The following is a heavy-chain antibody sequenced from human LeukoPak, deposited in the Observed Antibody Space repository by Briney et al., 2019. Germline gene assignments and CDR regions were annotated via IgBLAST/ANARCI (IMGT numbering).Heavy chain of an antibody. V-gene: IGHV3-23*01. Sequence: GGSLRLSCAASGFTVSINYMSWVRQAPGKGLEWVSAISGSGYSTYYADSVKGRFTISRDNSKNTLYLQMNSLRAEDTAVYYCAKEAGYSGYDYPDYWGQGTLVTVSS. J-gene: IGHJ4*02. CDR3: AKEAGYSGYDYPDY. CDR1: GFTVSINY. CDR2: ISGSGYST. D-gene: IGHD5-12*01.